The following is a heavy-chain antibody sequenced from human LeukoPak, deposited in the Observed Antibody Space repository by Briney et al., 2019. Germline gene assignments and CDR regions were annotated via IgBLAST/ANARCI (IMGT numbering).Heavy chain of an antibody. CDR1: GFTFSSYS. J-gene: IGHJ4*02. V-gene: IGHV3-21*01. CDR3: AKVVPYQTGDDSPFDY. Sequence: PGGSLRLSCAASGFTFSSYSMNWVRQAPGKGLEWVSSISSSSSYIYYADSVKGRFTISRDNAKNSLYLQMNSLRAEDTAVYYCAKVVPYQTGDDSPFDYWGQGTLVTVSS. CDR2: ISSSSSYI. D-gene: IGHD7-27*01.